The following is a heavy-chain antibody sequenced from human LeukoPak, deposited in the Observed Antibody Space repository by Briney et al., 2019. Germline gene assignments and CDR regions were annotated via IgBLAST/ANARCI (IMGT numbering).Heavy chain of an antibody. D-gene: IGHD6-19*01. CDR1: GYTFTSYY. Sequence: GASVKVSCKASGYTFTSYYMHWVRQAPGQRLEWMGLINPSGGSTSYAQKFQGRVTMTRDTSTSTVYMELSSLRSEDAAVYYCARGGSSGWYATDYWGQGTLVTVSS. J-gene: IGHJ4*02. V-gene: IGHV1-46*01. CDR3: ARGGSSGWYATDY. CDR2: INPSGGST.